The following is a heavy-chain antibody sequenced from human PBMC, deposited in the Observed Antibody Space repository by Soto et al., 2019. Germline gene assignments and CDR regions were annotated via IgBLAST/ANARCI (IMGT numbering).Heavy chain of an antibody. V-gene: IGHV3-23*01. CDR2: ISGGGGST. CDR3: AKGGFLTALDY. CDR1: GFTFSSYS. D-gene: IGHD5-18*01. Sequence: ESLRLSCAASGFTFSSYSMSWVRQAPGKGLEWVSAISGGGGSTYYADSVKGQFTISRDNSKNTLYLQMNSLRAEDTAVYYCAKGGFLTALDYWGQGTLVTVSS. J-gene: IGHJ4*02.